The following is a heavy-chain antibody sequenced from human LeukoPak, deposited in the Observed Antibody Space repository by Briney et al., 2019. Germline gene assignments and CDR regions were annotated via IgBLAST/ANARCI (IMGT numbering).Heavy chain of an antibody. CDR2: ISAYNGNT. CDR3: ARDPPVYCSGGSCYGDY. V-gene: IGHV1-18*01. CDR1: GYTFTSYG. J-gene: IGHJ4*02. D-gene: IGHD2-15*01. Sequence: ASVKVSCKASGYTFTSYGISWARQAPGQGLEWMGWISAYNGNTNYAQKLQGRVTMTTDTSTSTAYMELRSLRSDDTAVYYCARDPPVYCSGGSCYGDYWGQGTLVTVSS.